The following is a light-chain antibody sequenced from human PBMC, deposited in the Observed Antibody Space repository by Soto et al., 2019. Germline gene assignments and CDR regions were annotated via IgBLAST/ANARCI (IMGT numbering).Light chain of an antibody. Sequence: QSVLTQPASMSGSPGQSITISCTGTSSDVGGYNYVSWYQQHPGKAPKLMIYEVSNRPSGVSNRFSGSKPGNTASLTISGLQAEDEADYYCSSYTSSSTLYVFGTGTKVTVL. CDR3: SSYTSSSTLYV. CDR2: EVS. J-gene: IGLJ1*01. CDR1: SSDVGGYNY. V-gene: IGLV2-14*01.